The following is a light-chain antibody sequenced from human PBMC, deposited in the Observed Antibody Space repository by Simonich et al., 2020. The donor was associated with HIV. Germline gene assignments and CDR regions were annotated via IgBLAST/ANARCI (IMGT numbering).Light chain of an antibody. CDR1: QSVASN. V-gene: IGKV3-15*01. CDR2: FAS. CDR3: QQYNNWPLT. Sequence: EIVMTQSPATLSVSPGERATLSCRVSQSVASNLAWYQQKPGQPPRLLIYFASTRATGIPARFSGSGFGTEFTLTISSTQSEDFAVYHCQQYNNWPLTFGGGTKVEIK. J-gene: IGKJ4*01.